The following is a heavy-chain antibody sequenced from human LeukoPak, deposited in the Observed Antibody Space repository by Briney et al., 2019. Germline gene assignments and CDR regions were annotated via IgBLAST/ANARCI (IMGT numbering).Heavy chain of an antibody. V-gene: IGHV3-23*01. CDR3: AKERPLRYFDWLEVSIDY. D-gene: IGHD3-9*01. Sequence: GGSLRLSCAASGFTFSSYAMSWVRQAPGKGLEWVSAISGSGDSTYYADSVKGRFTISRDNSKNTLYLQMNSLRAEDTAVSYCAKERPLRYFDWLEVSIDYWGQGTLVTVSS. CDR1: GFTFSSYA. CDR2: ISGSGDST. J-gene: IGHJ4*02.